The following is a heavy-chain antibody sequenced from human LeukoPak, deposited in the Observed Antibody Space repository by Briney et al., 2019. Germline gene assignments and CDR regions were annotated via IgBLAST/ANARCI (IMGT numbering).Heavy chain of an antibody. CDR2: VNPDSGAT. CDR1: GYSLTGYY. Sequence: GSVKVSCKASGYSLTGYYIHWVRQAPGQGLEWMGWVNPDSGATRNAQKFQGRVTVTRHTSISTAFMELSSLTSDDTAVYYCARDRAEEQWLVQVAGWFDPWGQGTLVTVSS. D-gene: IGHD6-19*01. J-gene: IGHJ5*02. CDR3: ARDRAEEQWLVQVAGWFDP. V-gene: IGHV1-2*02.